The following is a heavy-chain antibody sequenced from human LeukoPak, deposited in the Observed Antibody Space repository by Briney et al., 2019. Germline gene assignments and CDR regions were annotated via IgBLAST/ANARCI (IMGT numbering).Heavy chain of an antibody. D-gene: IGHD2-21*02. CDR3: AKDALAYCGGDCYSDY. V-gene: IGHV3-30-3*01. CDR2: ISYDGSNK. J-gene: IGHJ4*02. CDR1: GFTFSSYA. Sequence: PGRSLRLSCAASGFTFSSYAMHWVRQAPGKGLEWVAVISYDGSNKYYADSVKGRFTISRDNSKNTLYLQMNSLRAEDTAVYYCAKDALAYCGGDCYSDYWGQGTLVTVSS.